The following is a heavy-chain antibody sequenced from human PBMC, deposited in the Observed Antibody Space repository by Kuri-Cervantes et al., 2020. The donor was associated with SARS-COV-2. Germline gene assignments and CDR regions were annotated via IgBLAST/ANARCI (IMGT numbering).Heavy chain of an antibody. V-gene: IGHV3-23*01. J-gene: IGHJ6*02. CDR3: ARGYQLPAMFYYGMDV. D-gene: IGHD2-2*01. CDR2: ISGDASTT. Sequence: GGSLRLPCAASGLTFSNYAMSWVRQAPGKGLEWVSAISGDASTTYSADSVNGRFTISRDNSKSTLYLQMNSLRAEDTAVYYCARGYQLPAMFYYGMDVWGQGPTVTVSS. CDR1: GLTFSNYA.